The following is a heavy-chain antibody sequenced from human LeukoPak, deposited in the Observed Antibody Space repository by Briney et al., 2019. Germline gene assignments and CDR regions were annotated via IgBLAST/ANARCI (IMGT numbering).Heavy chain of an antibody. Sequence: ASVKVSCKASGYTFTGYYMHWVRQAPGHGLEWMGWINPNSGGTNYAQMLQGRVTMTRDTSISTAYMELSRLRSHAAAEYYCARGDCDILPVQVVEPVYYFDYWRQGTRVSVS. CDR1: GYTFTGYY. CDR2: INPNSGGT. J-gene: IGHJ4*02. CDR3: ARGDCDILPVQVVEPVYYFDY. V-gene: IGHV1-2*02. D-gene: IGHD3-9*01.